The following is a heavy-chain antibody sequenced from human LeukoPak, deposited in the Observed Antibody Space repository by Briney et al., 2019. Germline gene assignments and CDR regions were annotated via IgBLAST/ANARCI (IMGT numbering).Heavy chain of an antibody. CDR1: GGSISSCY. D-gene: IGHD6-19*01. CDR3: ARGLSSGWYYFDY. J-gene: IGHJ4*02. V-gene: IGHV4-4*07. CDR2: ISTSGST. Sequence: SETLSLTCTVSGGSISSCYWSWIRQPAGKGLESIGHISTSGSTNYNPSLKSRVTMSVDTSKNQFSLKLSSVTAADTAVYYCARGLSSGWYYFDYWGQGTLVTVSS.